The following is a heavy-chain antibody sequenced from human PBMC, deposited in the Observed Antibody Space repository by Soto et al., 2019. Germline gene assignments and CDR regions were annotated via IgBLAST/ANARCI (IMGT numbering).Heavy chain of an antibody. Sequence: GGSLRLSCAASGFTFSSYWMHWVRQAPGKRLVWFSRINSYGSSTSYADSVKCRFTISRDNAKNTLYLQMNSLSAEDTAVYHCARVSCSGGSCSPNYYYGMDVWGQGTTVTVSS. CDR3: ARVSCSGGSCSPNYYYGMDV. J-gene: IGHJ6*02. D-gene: IGHD2-15*01. CDR1: GFTFSSYW. CDR2: INSYGSST. V-gene: IGHV3-74*01.